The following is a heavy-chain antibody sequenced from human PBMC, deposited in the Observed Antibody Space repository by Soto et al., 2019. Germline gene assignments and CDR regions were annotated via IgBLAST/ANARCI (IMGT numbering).Heavy chain of an antibody. Sequence: QVQLVQSGAEVKKPGASVKVSCKASGYTFTTYYIHWMRQAPGQGLEWMGIINPGDGRTTYAPTLRGRVPMTRDTSTTTVYMDLSRLRSEDTAVYYCARDPHRAGSGYSPPDYWGQGTLVTVSS. J-gene: IGHJ4*02. CDR3: ARDPHRAGSGYSPPDY. CDR2: INPGDGRT. V-gene: IGHV1-46*01. D-gene: IGHD3-22*01. CDR1: GYTFTTYY.